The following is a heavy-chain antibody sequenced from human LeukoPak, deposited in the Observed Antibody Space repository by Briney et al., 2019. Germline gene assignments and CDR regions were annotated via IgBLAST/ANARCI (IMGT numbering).Heavy chain of an antibody. V-gene: IGHV3-64*01. D-gene: IGHD6-13*01. J-gene: IGHJ3*02. CDR1: GFTFSNYA. CDR2: TISNGGST. CDR3: ARGSSSWYYDAFDI. Sequence: GGSLRLSCAASGFTFSNYAMHWVRQAPGKGLGYVSGTISNGGSTYYANSVKGRFTIFRDNSKNTLYLQMGSLRAEDMAVYYCARGSSSWYYDAFDIWGQGTMVTVSS.